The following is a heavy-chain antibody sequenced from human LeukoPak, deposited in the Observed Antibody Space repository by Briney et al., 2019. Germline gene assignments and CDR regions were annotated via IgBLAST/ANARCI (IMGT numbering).Heavy chain of an antibody. Sequence: GGSLRLSCAASGFTFSNYWMNWVRQAPGKGLEWAANIKQDGTEIYYVDSVKGRFTISRDNAKNLLYLQMNSLRAEDTAVYYCARDTGSFDYWGQGTLATVSS. V-gene: IGHV3-7*05. CDR2: IKQDGTEI. J-gene: IGHJ4*02. CDR1: GFTFSNYW. CDR3: ARDTGSFDY. D-gene: IGHD1-14*01.